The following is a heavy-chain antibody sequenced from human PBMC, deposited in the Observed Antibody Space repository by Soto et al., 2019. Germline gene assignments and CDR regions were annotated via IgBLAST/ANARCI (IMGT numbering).Heavy chain of an antibody. Sequence: PSETLSLTCDVSGDTISTGGYTWAWIRQPPGKALEWIGHTYHSGSTNYNPSLKSRVTISVDTSKNQFSLKLSSVTAADTAVYYCARVGPGSGYYYGSGSRLNPLDYWGQGTLVTVSS. V-gene: IGHV4-30-2*01. D-gene: IGHD3-10*01. J-gene: IGHJ4*02. CDR1: GDTISTGGYT. CDR3: ARVGPGSGYYYGSGSRLNPLDY. CDR2: TYHSGST.